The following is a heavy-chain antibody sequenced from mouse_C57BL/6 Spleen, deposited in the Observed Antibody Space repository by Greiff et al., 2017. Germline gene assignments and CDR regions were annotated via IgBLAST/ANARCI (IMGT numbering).Heavy chain of an antibody. CDR1: GFTFSSYT. Sequence: EVKLVESGGGLVKPGGSLKLSCAASGFTFSSYTMSWVRQTPEKRLEWVATISGGGGNTYYPDSVKGRFTISRDNAKNTLYLQMSSLRSEDTAWYYCARHDGYYVSWFAYWGQGTLVTVSA. J-gene: IGHJ3*01. CDR3: ARHDGYYVSWFAY. D-gene: IGHD2-3*01. CDR2: ISGGGGNT. V-gene: IGHV5-9*01.